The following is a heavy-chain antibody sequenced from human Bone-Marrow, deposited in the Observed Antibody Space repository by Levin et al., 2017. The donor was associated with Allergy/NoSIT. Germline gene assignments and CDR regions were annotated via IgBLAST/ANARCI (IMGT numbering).Heavy chain of an antibody. Sequence: GGSLRLSCAASGFTFSSYSMNWVRQAPGKGLEWVSYISSSSSTIYYADSVKGRFTISRDNAKNSLYLQMNSLRAEDTAVYYCARYHDGDYYDSSGYYYFDYWGQGTLVTVSS. CDR2: ISSSSSTI. CDR1: GFTFSSYS. D-gene: IGHD3-22*01. J-gene: IGHJ4*02. CDR3: ARYHDGDYYDSSGYYYFDY. V-gene: IGHV3-48*01.